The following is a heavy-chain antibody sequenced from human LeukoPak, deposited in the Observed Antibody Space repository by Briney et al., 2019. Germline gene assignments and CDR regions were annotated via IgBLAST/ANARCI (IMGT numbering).Heavy chain of an antibody. V-gene: IGHV4-39*07. J-gene: IGHJ4*02. CDR3: ARVAAKTVDY. CDR1: GGSISSTSYY. CDR2: IYYSGRT. Sequence: SETLSLTCTVSGGSISSTSYYWGWIRQPPGKGLECIGSIYYSGRTYYNPSLKSRVTMSVDTSKNQFSLKLNSVTAADTAVYYCARVAAKTVDYWGQGTLVTVSS. D-gene: IGHD2-15*01.